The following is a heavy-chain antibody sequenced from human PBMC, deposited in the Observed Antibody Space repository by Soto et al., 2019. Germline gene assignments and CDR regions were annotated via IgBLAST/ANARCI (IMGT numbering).Heavy chain of an antibody. CDR2: FDPEDGET. CDR1: GYTLTELS. D-gene: IGHD1-26*01. J-gene: IGHJ4*02. Sequence: GASVKVSCKVSGYTLTELSMHWVRQAPGKGLERMGGFDPEDGETIYAQKFQGRVTMTEDTSTDTAYMELSSLRSEDTAVYYCATIFRFPNSVGATRRSPDFDYWGQGTLVTVSS. V-gene: IGHV1-24*01. CDR3: ATIFRFPNSVGATRRSPDFDY.